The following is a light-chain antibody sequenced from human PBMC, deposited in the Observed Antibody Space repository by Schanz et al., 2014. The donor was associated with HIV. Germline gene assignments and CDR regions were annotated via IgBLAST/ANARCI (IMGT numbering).Light chain of an antibody. CDR1: ALNLGHNF. CDR2: ADY. CDR3: QSSDRGLNAVV. Sequence: QSLLTQPPSVSAAPGQRVTISCSGGALNLGHNFVSWYQQFPGTAPKLLIFADYQRPSEIPDRISGSKSGPSASLAITGQQAEHEADYFCQSSDRGLNAVVFGGGTKLAVL. J-gene: IGLJ2*01. V-gene: IGLV1-51*01.